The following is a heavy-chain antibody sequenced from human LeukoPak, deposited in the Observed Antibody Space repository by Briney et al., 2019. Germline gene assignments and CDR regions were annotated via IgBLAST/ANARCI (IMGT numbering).Heavy chain of an antibody. D-gene: IGHD6-19*01. CDR2: IDYDGGSG. CDR1: GFTLSSYE. Sequence: GGSLRFSCTVSGFTLSSYEMSWIRQAPGKGLEWVSSIDYDGGSGHYADSVKGRFTISRDNSNNTLFLHLNSLRGEDTAVYYCTRNSGWYGLSWGQGTLVTVSS. J-gene: IGHJ1*01. CDR3: TRNSGWYGLS. V-gene: IGHV3-23*01.